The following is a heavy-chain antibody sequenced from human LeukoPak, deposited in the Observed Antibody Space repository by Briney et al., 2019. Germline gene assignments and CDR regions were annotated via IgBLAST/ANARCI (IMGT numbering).Heavy chain of an antibody. CDR3: ARASPSSGSPSTSFDY. Sequence: ASVKVSCKASGCTFTSYYMHWVRQAAGQGLEWVGRINPTGGSTSSAQQFQGRVTMTRDMSTSRVYMELSSLRSEDTAVYYCARASPSSGSPSTSFDYWGQGTLVTVSS. J-gene: IGHJ4*02. CDR2: INPTGGST. V-gene: IGHV1-46*01. CDR1: GCTFTSYY. D-gene: IGHD6-19*01.